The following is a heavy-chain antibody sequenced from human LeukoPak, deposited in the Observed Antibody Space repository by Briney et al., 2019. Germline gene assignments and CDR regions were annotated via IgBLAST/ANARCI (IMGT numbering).Heavy chain of an antibody. CDR3: ARGKRLGAGTLYFDY. CDR1: GYTFTAYY. D-gene: IGHD6-19*01. J-gene: IGHJ4*02. CDR2: INPKTGAT. Sequence: ASVTVSCKASGYTFTAYYIHWVRQAPGQGLEWMGCINPKTGATKNAQRFQGRVSMTRDTSISTAYMELSRVTSDDTALYYCARGKRLGAGTLYFDYWGQGTLVTVSS. V-gene: IGHV1-2*02.